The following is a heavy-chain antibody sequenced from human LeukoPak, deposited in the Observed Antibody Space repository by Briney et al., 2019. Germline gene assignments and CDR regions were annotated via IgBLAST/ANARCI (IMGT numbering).Heavy chain of an antibody. V-gene: IGHV1-2*02. CDR2: INPNSGGT. Sequence: ASVKVSCKASGYTFTGYYMHWVRQAPGQGLEWMGWINPNSGGTNYAQKFQGRVTMPRDTSISTAYMELSRLRSDDTAVYYCARGVGATGGFDYWGQGTLVSVSS. CDR1: GYTFTGYY. D-gene: IGHD1-26*01. CDR3: ARGVGATGGFDY. J-gene: IGHJ4*02.